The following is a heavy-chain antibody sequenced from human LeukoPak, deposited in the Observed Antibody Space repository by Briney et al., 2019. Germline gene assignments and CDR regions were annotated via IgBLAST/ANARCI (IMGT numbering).Heavy chain of an antibody. J-gene: IGHJ5*02. V-gene: IGHV1-69*05. CDR3: ASSLVVVPAVSDWFDP. Sequence: ASVKVSCKASGGTFSSYAISWVRQAPGQGLEWMRRIIPIFGTANYAQKFQGRVTITTDESTGTAYMELSSLRSEDTAVYYCASSLVVVPAVSDWFDPWGQGTLVTVSS. D-gene: IGHD2-2*01. CDR1: GGTFSSYA. CDR2: IIPIFGTA.